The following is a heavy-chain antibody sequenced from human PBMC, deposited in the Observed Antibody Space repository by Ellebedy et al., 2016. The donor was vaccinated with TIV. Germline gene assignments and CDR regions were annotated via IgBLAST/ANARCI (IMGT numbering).Heavy chain of an antibody. V-gene: IGHV3-74*01. CDR1: GFTFSTYW. CDR3: ARFRSGIGLGFDH. CDR2: ISSDGTTT. J-gene: IGHJ4*02. Sequence: GESLKISXAASGFTFSTYWMHWVRQAPGTGLVWVSRISSDGTTTIYADSVKGRFTISRDNAKNLLHLQMNSLRAEDTAVYFCARFRSGIGLGFDHWGQGTLVTVSS. D-gene: IGHD3-10*01.